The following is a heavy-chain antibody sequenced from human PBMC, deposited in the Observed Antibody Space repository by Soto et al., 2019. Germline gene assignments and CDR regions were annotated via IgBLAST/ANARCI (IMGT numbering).Heavy chain of an antibody. CDR2: IYYSGST. V-gene: IGHV4-59*01. D-gene: IGHD4-17*01. J-gene: IGHJ4*02. CDR3: ARGYGDWYFDY. Sequence: LSLTCTVSGGSISSYYWSWIRQPPGKGLEWIGYIYYSGSTNYNPSLKSRVTISVDTSKNQFSLKLSSVTAADTAVYYCARGYGDWYFDYWGQGTLVTVSS. CDR1: GGSISSYY.